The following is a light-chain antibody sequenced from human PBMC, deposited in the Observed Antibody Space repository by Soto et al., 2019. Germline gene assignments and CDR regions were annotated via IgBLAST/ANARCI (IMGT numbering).Light chain of an antibody. CDR2: DVN. CDR3: SSYTSGSTYV. Sequence: QSALTQPASVSGSPGQSIAISCTGTSSDVGGYNCVSWYQQHPGKAPKLMIYDVNNRPSGVSDRFSGSKSGNTASLTISGLQAEDDADYYCSSYTSGSTYVFGTGTKLTVL. J-gene: IGLJ1*01. CDR1: SSDVGGYNC. V-gene: IGLV2-14*01.